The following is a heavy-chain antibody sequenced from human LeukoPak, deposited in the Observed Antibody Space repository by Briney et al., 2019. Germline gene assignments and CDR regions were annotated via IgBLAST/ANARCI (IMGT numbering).Heavy chain of an antibody. CDR2: IYYSGST. Sequence: SETLSLTCTVSGGSISSYYWSWIRQPPGKGLEWIGYIYYSGSTYYNPSLKSRVTISVDTSKNQFSLKLSSVTAADTAVYYCARAGDCSSTSCYNFDYWGQGTLVTVSS. CDR3: ARAGDCSSTSCYNFDY. D-gene: IGHD2-2*02. CDR1: GGSISSYY. J-gene: IGHJ4*02. V-gene: IGHV4-59*12.